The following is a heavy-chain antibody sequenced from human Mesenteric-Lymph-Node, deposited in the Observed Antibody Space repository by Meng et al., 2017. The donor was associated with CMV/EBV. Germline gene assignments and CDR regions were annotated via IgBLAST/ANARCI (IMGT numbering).Heavy chain of an antibody. CDR2: VHHSGTT. CDR1: ADSITNTTYT. D-gene: IGHD3-22*01. CDR3: ARRGNYDSDYSEY. V-gene: IGHV4-39*01. Sequence: EYCPACPKPSETRPLSYIVPADSITNTTYTWTWIRQTPGKGLEWIGSVHHSGTTYYNPSLKGRLTISVDTSANLFSLRLTTVTAADTATYYCARRGNYDSDYSEYWGQGTLVTVSS. J-gene: IGHJ4*02.